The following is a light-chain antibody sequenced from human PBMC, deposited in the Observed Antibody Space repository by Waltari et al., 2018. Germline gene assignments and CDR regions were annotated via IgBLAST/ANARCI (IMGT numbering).Light chain of an antibody. J-gene: IGLJ2*01. CDR2: VSSDGSH. CDR1: SGPSSYA. CDR3: QTWGTDTVV. V-gene: IGLV4-69*01. Sequence: QLVLTQSPSASASLGASVKLTCTLSSGPSSYAIAWLQQQPEKGPRYLMKVSSDGSHSRGDVIPDRFSGSSSGTERYLSISRLQYEDEADYYCQTWGTDTVVFGGGTKLTVL.